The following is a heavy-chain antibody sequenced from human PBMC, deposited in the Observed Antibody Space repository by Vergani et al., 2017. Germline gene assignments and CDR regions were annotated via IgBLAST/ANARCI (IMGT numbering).Heavy chain of an antibody. CDR2: IYYSGST. J-gene: IGHJ3*02. CDR3: AREPLNGGFDAFDI. Sequence: QVQLQQWGPGLVKPSETLSLTCTVSGGSISSYYWSWIRQPPGKGLEWIGYIYYSGSTNYNPSLKSRVTISVDTSKNQFSRTLSSVTAADTAVYYCAREPLNGGFDAFDIWGQGTMVTVSS. D-gene: IGHD2-8*01. V-gene: IGHV4-59*01. CDR1: GGSISSYY.